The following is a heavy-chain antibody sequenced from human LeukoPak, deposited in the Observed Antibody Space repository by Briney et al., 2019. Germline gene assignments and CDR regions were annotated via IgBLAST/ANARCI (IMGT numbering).Heavy chain of an antibody. Sequence: SETVSLTCTVSGDSISSSYWSWIRQPPGKTLEWIGYIYYTGTTNYNPSLKSRVTMSIDTSKNQFSLNLNSVTAADTAVYYCARGFYDSSGYSNCFDPWGQGTLVTVSS. V-gene: IGHV4-59*01. D-gene: IGHD3-22*01. CDR3: ARGFYDSSGYSNCFDP. J-gene: IGHJ5*02. CDR1: GDSISSSY. CDR2: IYYTGTT.